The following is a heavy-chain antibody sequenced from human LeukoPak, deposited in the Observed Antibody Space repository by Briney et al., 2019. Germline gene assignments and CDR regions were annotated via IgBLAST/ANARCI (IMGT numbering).Heavy chain of an antibody. V-gene: IGHV3-23*01. CDR3: AKDIKKIVGATIVFDY. CDR1: GFTFSSYA. J-gene: IGHJ4*02. CDR2: ISGSGGST. Sequence: PGGSLRLSCAASGFTFSSYAMSWVRQAPGKGLEWVSAISGSGGSTYYADSVKGRFTISRDNSKNTLYLQMNSLRAEDTAVYYCAKDIKKIVGATIVFDYWGQGTLVTVSS. D-gene: IGHD1-26*01.